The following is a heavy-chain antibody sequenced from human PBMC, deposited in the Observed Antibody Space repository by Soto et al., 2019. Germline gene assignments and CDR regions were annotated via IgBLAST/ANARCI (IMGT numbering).Heavy chain of an antibody. V-gene: IGHV4-34*01. CDR2: INHSGST. CDR1: GGSFSGYY. Sequence: SETLSLTCAVYGGSFSGYYWSWIRQPPGKGLEWIGEINHSGSTNYNPSLKSRVTISVDTSKNQFSLKLSSVTAAGTAVYYCGGRGIAGAGTDPRWFDPGGQEPLFTVS. D-gene: IGHD6-19*01. CDR3: GGRGIAGAGTDPRWFDP. J-gene: IGHJ5*02.